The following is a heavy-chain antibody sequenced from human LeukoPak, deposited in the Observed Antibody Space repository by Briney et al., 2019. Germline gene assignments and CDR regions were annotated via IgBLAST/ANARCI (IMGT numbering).Heavy chain of an antibody. Sequence: GESLRLSCAASGFTFSSYAMSWVRQAPGKGLEWVSAISGSGGSTYYADSVKGRFTISRDNSKNTLYLQMNSLRAEDTAVYHCAKAPSSGSYDYWGQGTLVTVSS. CDR3: AKAPSSGSYDY. J-gene: IGHJ4*02. D-gene: IGHD1-26*01. CDR2: ISGSGGST. CDR1: GFTFSSYA. V-gene: IGHV3-23*01.